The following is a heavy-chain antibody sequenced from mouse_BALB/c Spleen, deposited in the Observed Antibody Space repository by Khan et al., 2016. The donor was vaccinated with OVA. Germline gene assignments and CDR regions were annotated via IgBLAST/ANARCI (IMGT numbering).Heavy chain of an antibody. CDR2: INSDGDYT. J-gene: IGHJ3*01. CDR3: ASHLTGAFAY. CDR1: GFTFSTYG. Sequence: IQLVQSGGDLVKPGGSLRLSCAASGFTFSTYGMSWVRQPPDKRLERVATINSDGDYTYYPDTVKGRFTISRNNAENTLYLQMSSLQSEDTAIYYCASHLTGAFAYWGQGTLVTVSA. V-gene: IGHV5-6*01. D-gene: IGHD4-1*01.